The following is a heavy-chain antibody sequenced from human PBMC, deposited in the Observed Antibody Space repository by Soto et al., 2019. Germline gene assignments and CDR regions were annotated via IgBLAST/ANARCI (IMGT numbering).Heavy chain of an antibody. J-gene: IGHJ4*02. CDR1: GYTFTSYG. V-gene: IGHV1-18*01. CDR3: ARAGSSGETAYLYYYDSSGYRHLDY. Sequence: ASVKVSCKASGYTFTSYGISWVRQAPGQGLEWMGWISAYNGNTNYAQRLQGRVTMTTDTSTSTAYMELRSLRSDDTAVYYCARAGSSGETAYLYYYDSSGYRHLDYWGQGTLVTVSS. D-gene: IGHD3-22*01. CDR2: ISAYNGNT.